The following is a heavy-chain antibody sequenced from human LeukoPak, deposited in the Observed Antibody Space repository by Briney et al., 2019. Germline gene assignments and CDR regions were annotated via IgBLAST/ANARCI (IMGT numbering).Heavy chain of an antibody. J-gene: IGHJ4*02. Sequence: GGSLRLSCTASGFTFGDYAMSWFRQAPGKGLEWVGFIRSKAYGGTTEYAASVKGRFTISRDDSKSIAYLQMNSLKAEDTAVYYCTREGWAYCGGDCYPPPFDYWGQGTLVTVSS. V-gene: IGHV3-49*03. CDR1: GFTFGDYA. CDR2: IRSKAYGGTT. D-gene: IGHD2-21*02. CDR3: TREGWAYCGGDCYPPPFDY.